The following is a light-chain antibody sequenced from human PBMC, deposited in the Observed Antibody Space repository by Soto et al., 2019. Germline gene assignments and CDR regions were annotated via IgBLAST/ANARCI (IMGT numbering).Light chain of an antibody. CDR2: GAS. Sequence: EIVLTQSPGTLSLSPGDRATLSCRASQSVSTNYLAWYQQNLGQAPRLLIYGASSRATGIPDRFSGNGSGTDFTLTISRLEPEDCAVFYCHKYGSTPFTFGPGTKVDIK. J-gene: IGKJ3*01. CDR1: QSVSTNY. V-gene: IGKV3-20*01. CDR3: HKYGSTPFT.